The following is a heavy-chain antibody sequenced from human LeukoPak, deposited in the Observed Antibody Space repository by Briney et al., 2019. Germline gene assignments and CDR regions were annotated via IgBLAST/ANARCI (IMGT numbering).Heavy chain of an antibody. CDR1: SGSFSGYY. CDR3: AREVYYDSSGYYPDY. D-gene: IGHD3-22*01. J-gene: IGHJ4*02. Sequence: SETLSLTCAVYSGSFSGYYWSWIRQPPGKGLEWIGEINHSGSTNYNPSLKGRVTISVNTSKNQLSLKLSSVTAADTAVYYCAREVYYDSSGYYPDYWGQGALVTVSS. V-gene: IGHV4-34*01. CDR2: INHSGST.